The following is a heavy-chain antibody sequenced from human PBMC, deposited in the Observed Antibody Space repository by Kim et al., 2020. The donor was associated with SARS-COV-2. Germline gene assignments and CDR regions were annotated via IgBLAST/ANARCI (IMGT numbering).Heavy chain of an antibody. D-gene: IGHD2-8*01. J-gene: IGHJ4*02. V-gene: IGHV1-2*06. CDR3: ARSTALMVYAIEG. CDR2: INPNSGAT. CDR1: GYTFSGYS. Sequence: ASVKVSCKASGYTFSGYSMHWVRQAPGQGLEWMGRINPNSGATNHAQKFQGRVTMTRDTSISIVYMELSNLRSDDTAVYYCARSTALMVYAIEGWGQGTLVTVSS.